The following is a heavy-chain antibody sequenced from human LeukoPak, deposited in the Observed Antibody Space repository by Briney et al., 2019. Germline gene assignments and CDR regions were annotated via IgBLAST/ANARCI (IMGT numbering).Heavy chain of an antibody. Sequence: GGSLRLSCAASGFTFSSYSMNWVRNAPGKVLEWVSSISSSSSYIYYADSVKGRFTISRDNAKNSLYLQMNSLRAEDTAVYFCARVDTYDILTGYYPYYFDYWGQGTLVTVSS. CDR1: GFTFSSYS. D-gene: IGHD3-9*01. V-gene: IGHV3-21*01. CDR3: ARVDTYDILTGYYPYYFDY. J-gene: IGHJ4*02. CDR2: ISSSSSYI.